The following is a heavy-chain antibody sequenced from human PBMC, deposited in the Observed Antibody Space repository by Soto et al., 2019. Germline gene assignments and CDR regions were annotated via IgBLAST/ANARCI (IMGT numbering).Heavy chain of an antibody. V-gene: IGHV1-46*02. J-gene: IGHJ4*02. CDR2: INLRGGTT. CDR3: ARGPEDSDVPRWDY. Sequence: QVQLMQSGAEVRKPGASVRLSCETSGYNFNQYYIHWVRQAPAQGLEWMGIINLRGGTTEYAHKFRGRVTVTGDTSTKTAYMELRSLRSEDTAMYFCARGPEDSDVPRWDYWGQGTLVTVSS. D-gene: IGHD1-26*01. CDR1: GYNFNQYY.